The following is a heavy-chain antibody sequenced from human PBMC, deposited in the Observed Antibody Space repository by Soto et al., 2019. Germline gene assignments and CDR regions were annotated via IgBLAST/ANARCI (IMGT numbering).Heavy chain of an antibody. Sequence: TLSLTCAVYGGSFSGYYWSWIRQPPGKGLEWIGEINHSGSTNYNPSLKSRVTISVDTSKNQFSLKLSSVTAADTAVYYCARARRFYGSGTRYFDYWGQGALVTVSS. V-gene: IGHV4-34*01. D-gene: IGHD3-10*01. CDR2: INHSGST. CDR3: ARARRFYGSGTRYFDY. CDR1: GGSFSGYY. J-gene: IGHJ4*02.